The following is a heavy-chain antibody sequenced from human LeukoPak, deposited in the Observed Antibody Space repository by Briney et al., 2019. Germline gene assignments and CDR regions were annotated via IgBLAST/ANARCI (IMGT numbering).Heavy chain of an antibody. J-gene: IGHJ4*02. V-gene: IGHV4-59*01. CDR1: GGSISSYY. D-gene: IGHD6-13*01. CDR2: IYYSGST. Sequence: SETLSLTCTVSGGSISSYYWSWIRQPPGKGLEWIGYIYYSGSTNYNPSLKSRVTISVDTSNNQFSLKLSSVTAADTAVYYCARGRLGIAADWGQGTLVTVSS. CDR3: ARGRLGIAAD.